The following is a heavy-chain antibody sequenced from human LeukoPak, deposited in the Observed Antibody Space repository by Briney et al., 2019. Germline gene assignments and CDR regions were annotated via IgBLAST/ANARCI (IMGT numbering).Heavy chain of an antibody. CDR1: GYTFTSYG. J-gene: IGHJ4*02. CDR3: ARVPYDSSGYQIVELDY. V-gene: IGHV1-18*01. D-gene: IGHD3-22*01. CDR2: ISAYNGNT. Sequence: ASVKVSCKASGYTFTSYGISWVRQAPGQGLEWMGWISAYNGNTIYAQKLQGRVTMTTDTSTSTAYMELRSLRSDDTAVYYCARVPYDSSGYQIVELDYWGQGTLVTVSS.